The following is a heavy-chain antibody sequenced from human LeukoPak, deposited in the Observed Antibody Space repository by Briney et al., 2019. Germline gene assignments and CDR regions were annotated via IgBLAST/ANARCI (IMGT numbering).Heavy chain of an antibody. CDR3: AKAVWWLLPDY. D-gene: IGHD1-26*01. Sequence: SGGSLRLSCAASGFNVDDYAMHWVRQAPGKGLEWVSLISASVGTPYYADSVKGRFTISRDNSKNSLYLQMNSLRTGDTALYYCAKAVWWLLPDYWGQGTLVAGSS. V-gene: IGHV3-43*02. CDR2: ISASVGTP. CDR1: GFNVDDYA. J-gene: IGHJ4*02.